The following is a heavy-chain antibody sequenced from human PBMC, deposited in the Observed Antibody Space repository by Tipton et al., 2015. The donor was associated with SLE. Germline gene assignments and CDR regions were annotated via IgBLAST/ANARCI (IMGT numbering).Heavy chain of an antibody. J-gene: IGHJ6*02. CDR2: ISSSSGYT. Sequence: SLRLSCAASGFTFSSYWMHWVRQAPGKGLEWVSSISSSSGYTYYADSVKGRFTISRDNSKNTLYLQMNSLRAEDTAVYYCAKDPNNYYYGMDVWGQGATVTVSS. V-gene: IGHV3-21*01. CDR3: AKDPNNYYYGMDV. CDR1: GFTFSSYW.